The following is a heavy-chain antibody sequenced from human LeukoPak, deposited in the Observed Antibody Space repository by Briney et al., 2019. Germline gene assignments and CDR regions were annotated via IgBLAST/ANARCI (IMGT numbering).Heavy chain of an antibody. J-gene: IGHJ4*02. CDR2: ICPADSDT. Sequence: GESLKISCQVSGYSFINYWIGWVRQMPGKGRESMGSICPADSDTTYSPSFQGQVTISADKSISTVYLQWSSLKASDTAMYYCARQSRDGSKTRGYYFDYWGQGTLVTVSS. D-gene: IGHD3-10*01. CDR1: GYSFINYW. V-gene: IGHV5-51*01. CDR3: ARQSRDGSKTRGYYFDY.